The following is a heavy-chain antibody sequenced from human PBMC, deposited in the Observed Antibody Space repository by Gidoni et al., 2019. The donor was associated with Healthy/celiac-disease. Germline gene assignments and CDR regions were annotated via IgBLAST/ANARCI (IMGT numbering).Heavy chain of an antibody. V-gene: IGHV4-39*07. CDR2: IYYSGST. Sequence: QLQLQESGPGLVKPSATLSLTCTVSGGSISSSSYYWGWIRQPPRKGLEWIGSIYYSGSTYYNPSLKSRVTISVDTSKNQFSLKLSSVTAADTAVYYCARTSIVVVPAAHYYYYYGMDVWGQGTTVTVSS. D-gene: IGHD2-2*01. CDR1: GGSISSSSYY. CDR3: ARTSIVVVPAAHYYYYYGMDV. J-gene: IGHJ6*02.